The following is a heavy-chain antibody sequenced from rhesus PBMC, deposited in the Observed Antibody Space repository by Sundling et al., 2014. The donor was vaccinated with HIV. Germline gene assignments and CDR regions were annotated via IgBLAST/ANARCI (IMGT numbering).Heavy chain of an antibody. CDR2: ISSGSSYI. V-gene: IGHV3-136*01. CDR3: ARGDTVDTFDY. J-gene: IGHJ4*01. CDR1: GFSFSSYG. Sequence: EVQLVESGGGLVQPGGSLRLSCAASGFSFSSYGMSWVRQAPGKGLEWVSSISSGSSYIHYADSVKGRFTISRDNAKNSLSLQMNSLRVEDTAVYYCARGDTVDTFDYWGQGVLVTVSS. D-gene: IGHD5-24*01.